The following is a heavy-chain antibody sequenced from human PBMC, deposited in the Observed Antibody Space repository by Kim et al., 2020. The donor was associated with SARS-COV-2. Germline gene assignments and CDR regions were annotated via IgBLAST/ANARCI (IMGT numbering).Heavy chain of an antibody. D-gene: IGHD3-16*01. CDR3: ARVPWGYDDAFDI. Sequence: STPSHKRRVTISVDTSKNQFSLKLSSVTAADTAVYYCARVPWGYDDAFDIWGQGTMVTVSS. J-gene: IGHJ3*02. V-gene: IGHV4-59*01.